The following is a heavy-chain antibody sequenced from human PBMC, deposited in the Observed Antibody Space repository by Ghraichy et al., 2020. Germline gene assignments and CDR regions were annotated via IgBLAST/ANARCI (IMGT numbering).Heavy chain of an antibody. Sequence: GGSLRLSCAASGFTFSSYAMSWVRQAPGKGLEWVSAISGSGGSTYYADSVKGRFTISRDNSKNTLYLQMNSLRAEDTAVYYCAKVRGYCSGGSCYSSGYFDLWGRGTLVTVSS. CDR3: AKVRGYCSGGSCYSSGYFDL. V-gene: IGHV3-23*01. D-gene: IGHD2-15*01. CDR1: GFTFSSYA. J-gene: IGHJ2*01. CDR2: ISGSGGST.